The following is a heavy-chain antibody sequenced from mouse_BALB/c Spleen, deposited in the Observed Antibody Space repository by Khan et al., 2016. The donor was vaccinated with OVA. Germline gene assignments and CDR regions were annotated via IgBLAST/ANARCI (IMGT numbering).Heavy chain of an antibody. J-gene: IGHJ2*01. Sequence: EVMLVESGGGLVQPGRSQKLSCAASGFTFNSYGMHWVRQAPEKGLEWVAYISGDSNTIYYADTVKGRFTISRANPKNTLFLQMTSLMSEDTAMYYCATSYFYGYYFDYWGPGTTLTVS. CDR1: GFTFNSYG. CDR3: ATSYFYGYYFDY. V-gene: IGHV5-17*02. CDR2: ISGDSNTI. D-gene: IGHD1-1*01.